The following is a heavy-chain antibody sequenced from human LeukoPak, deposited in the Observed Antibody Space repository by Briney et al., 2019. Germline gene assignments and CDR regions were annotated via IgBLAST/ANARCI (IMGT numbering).Heavy chain of an antibody. CDR1: SGSISSGDYY. J-gene: IGHJ4*02. CDR2: IYYSGST. Sequence: SETLSLTCTVSSGSISSGDYYWSWIRQPPGKGLEWIGYIYYSGSTYYNPSLKSRVTISVDTSKNQFSLKLSSVTAADTAVYYCARSTTYYDFWSGYYTGIPFDYWGQGTLVTVSS. V-gene: IGHV4-30-4*01. D-gene: IGHD3-3*01. CDR3: ARSTTYYDFWSGYYTGIPFDY.